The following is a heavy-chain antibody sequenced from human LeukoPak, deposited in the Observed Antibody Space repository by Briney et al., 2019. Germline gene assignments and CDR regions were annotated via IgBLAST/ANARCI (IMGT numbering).Heavy chain of an antibody. D-gene: IGHD3-9*01. J-gene: IGHJ4*02. CDR1: GYTFTSYG. CDR3: AREGSFWFDWLGGYYFDY. V-gene: IGHV1-18*04. CDR2: ISAYNGNT. Sequence: GASVKVSCKASGYTFTSYGISWVRRAPGQGLEWMGWISAYNGNTNYAQKLQGRVTMTTDTSTSTAYMELRSLRSDDTAVYYCAREGSFWFDWLGGYYFDYWGQGTLVTVSS.